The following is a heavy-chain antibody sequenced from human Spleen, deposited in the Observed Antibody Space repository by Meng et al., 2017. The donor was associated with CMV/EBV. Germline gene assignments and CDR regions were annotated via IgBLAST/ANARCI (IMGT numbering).Heavy chain of an antibody. J-gene: IGHJ5*02. CDR1: GHTFTSYD. Sequence: ASVKVSCKASGHTFTSYDIKWVRQAPGQGLEWMGWINPNSGGTNYAQKFQGRVTMTRDTSISTAYMELSRLRSDDTAVYYCASGIQPGAYNWFDPWGQGTLVTVSS. V-gene: IGHV1-2*02. CDR3: ASGIQPGAYNWFDP. CDR2: INPNSGGT. D-gene: IGHD5-18*01.